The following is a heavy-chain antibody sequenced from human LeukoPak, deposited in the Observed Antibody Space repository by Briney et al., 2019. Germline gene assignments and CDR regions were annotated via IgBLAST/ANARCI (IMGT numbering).Heavy chain of an antibody. D-gene: IGHD3-10*01. CDR2: IYYSGST. CDR3: ARGGYYGSGNDFRFDP. J-gene: IGHJ5*02. CDR1: GYSISNGYY. V-gene: IGHV4-61*01. Sequence: SETLSLTCTVSGYSISNGYYWGWIRQPPGKGLEWIGYIYYSGSTNYKPSLKSRVTISVDTSKNQFSLKLSSVTAADTAVYYCARGGYYGSGNDFRFDPWGQGTLVTVSS.